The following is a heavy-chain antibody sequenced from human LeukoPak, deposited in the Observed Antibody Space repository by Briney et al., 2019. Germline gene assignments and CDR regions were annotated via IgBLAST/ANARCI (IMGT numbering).Heavy chain of an antibody. D-gene: IGHD2-2*01. CDR3: AKGPHRYSSTWFYSRASFYFDY. CDR2: INHSGDT. Sequence: SETLSLTCAVSGGSFSDFYWSWIRQTPGKGLEWIGEINHSGDTNYNPSLTSRVTISVDTSRSQFSLNLTSVIDADTAVYYCAKGPHRYSSTWFYSRASFYFDYWGQGALVTVSS. J-gene: IGHJ4*02. CDR1: GGSFSDFY. V-gene: IGHV4-34*01.